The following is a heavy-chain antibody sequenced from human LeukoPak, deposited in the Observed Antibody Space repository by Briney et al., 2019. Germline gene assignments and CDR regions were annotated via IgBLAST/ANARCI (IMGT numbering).Heavy chain of an antibody. J-gene: IGHJ4*02. CDR3: ARLQILTGYWTLDY. Sequence: SETLSLTCTDSDGSISSYYWSWIRQPPGKGLEWIGYIYYSGSTNYNPSLKSRVTISMDTSKSRFSLRLSSVTAADTAVYYCARLQILTGYWTLDYWGQGTLVTVSS. D-gene: IGHD3-9*01. V-gene: IGHV4-59*08. CDR2: IYYSGST. CDR1: DGSISSYY.